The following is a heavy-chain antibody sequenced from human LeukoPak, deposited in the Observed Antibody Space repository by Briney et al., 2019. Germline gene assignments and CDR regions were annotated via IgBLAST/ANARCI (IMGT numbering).Heavy chain of an antibody. Sequence: GGSLRLSCAASRFTFSNYWMSWVRQAPGKGLEWVSYISSSGSTIYYADSVKGRFTISRDNAKNSLYLQMNSLRAEDTAVYYCARDFQQLEGGNWFDPWGQGTLVTVSS. CDR1: RFTFSNYW. CDR2: ISSSGSTI. V-gene: IGHV3-48*04. D-gene: IGHD6-13*01. CDR3: ARDFQQLEGGNWFDP. J-gene: IGHJ5*02.